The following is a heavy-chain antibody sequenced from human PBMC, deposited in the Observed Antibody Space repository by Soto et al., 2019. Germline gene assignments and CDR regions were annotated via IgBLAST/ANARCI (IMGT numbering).Heavy chain of an antibody. CDR2: INTHATTI. D-gene: IGHD6-13*01. CDR1: GFTFSNYW. J-gene: IGHJ5*02. Sequence: PGGSLRLSCVGSGFTFSNYWFHWVRQPPGKGLVWVSRINTHATTIDYVDSVKGRFTISRDNAKNSLYLQMNSLRAEDTAVYYCARLVGAGWESSRPNWFDPWGQGTLVTVSS. V-gene: IGHV3-74*01. CDR3: ARLVGAGWESSRPNWFDP.